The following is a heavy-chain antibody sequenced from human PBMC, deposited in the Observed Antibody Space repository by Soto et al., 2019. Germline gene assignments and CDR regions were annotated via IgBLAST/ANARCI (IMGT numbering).Heavy chain of an antibody. D-gene: IGHD2-2*01. CDR2: ISGSGGST. J-gene: IGHJ6*02. CDR3: AKDRGYCSSTSCYSLLRNYYGMDV. CDR1: GFTFSSYA. V-gene: IGHV3-23*01. Sequence: GGSLRLSCAASGFTFSSYAMSWVRQAPGKGLEWVSAISGSGGSTYYADSVKGRFTISRDNSKNTLYLQMNSLRAEDTAVYYCAKDRGYCSSTSCYSLLRNYYGMDVWGQGTTVTVSS.